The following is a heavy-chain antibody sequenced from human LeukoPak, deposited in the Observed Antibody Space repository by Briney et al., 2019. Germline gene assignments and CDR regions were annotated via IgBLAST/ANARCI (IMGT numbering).Heavy chain of an antibody. CDR2: ISWDGGSR. Sequence: GGSLRLSCAASGFSFDEYTLHWVRQAPGKGLEWVSLISWDGGSRDYADSVKGRFTISRDNSKNSLYLQMNSLRAEDTAVYYCARDLGYYPGSDNWFDPWGQGTLVTVSS. V-gene: IGHV3-43*01. CDR1: GFSFDEYT. J-gene: IGHJ5*02. CDR3: ARDLGYYPGSDNWFDP. D-gene: IGHD2-21*01.